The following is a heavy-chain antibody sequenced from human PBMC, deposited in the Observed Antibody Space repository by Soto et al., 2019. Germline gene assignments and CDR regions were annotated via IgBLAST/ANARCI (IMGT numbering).Heavy chain of an antibody. CDR2: IIPIFGTA. CDR3: ARDKLEWLTDYYYYYGMDV. Sequence: QVQLVQSGAEVKKPGSSVKVSCKASGGTFSSYAISWVRQAPGQGLEWMGGIIPIFGTANYAQKFQGRVTITAVESTSTAYMELSSLRSEYTAVYYCARDKLEWLTDYYYYYGMDVWGERTTVTVSS. D-gene: IGHD3-3*01. CDR1: GGTFSSYA. J-gene: IGHJ6*04. V-gene: IGHV1-69*01.